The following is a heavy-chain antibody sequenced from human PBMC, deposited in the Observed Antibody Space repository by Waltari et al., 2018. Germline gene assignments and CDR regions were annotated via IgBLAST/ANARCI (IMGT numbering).Heavy chain of an antibody. D-gene: IGHD2-8*02. CDR3: AKDGRPPYIRASGGLYYYGLDF. V-gene: IGHV1-46*02. CDR2: VNTSGVST. Sequence: QVHLVQSATEVKRPGASVKVSCKASGYPFKNYYIHWVRQAPGQVLEWVGSVNTSGVSTTYAQKFLGRVTMAVDTSTDTVYMGVRSLRFEDTAVYYCAKDGRPPYIRASGGLYYYGLDFWGQGTTVIVSS. J-gene: IGHJ6*02. CDR1: GYPFKNYY.